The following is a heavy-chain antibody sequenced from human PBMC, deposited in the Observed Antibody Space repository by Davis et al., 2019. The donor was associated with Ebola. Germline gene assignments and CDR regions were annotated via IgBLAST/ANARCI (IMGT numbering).Heavy chain of an antibody. D-gene: IGHD3-16*01. CDR1: GFIFNNYA. CDR3: ARAPSSGGVDV. Sequence: PGGSLRLSCAGSGFIFNNYAIHWVRQAPGKGLEYVSAINTLGDRTYYSSFVKGRFTISRDNSKNTVYLQMGNLGIADMAVYYCARAPSSGGVDVWGKGTTVSVSS. CDR2: INTLGDRT. V-gene: IGHV3-64*01. J-gene: IGHJ6*04.